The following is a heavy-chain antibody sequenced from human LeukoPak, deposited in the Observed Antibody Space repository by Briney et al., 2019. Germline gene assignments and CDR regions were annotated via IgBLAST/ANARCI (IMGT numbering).Heavy chain of an antibody. Sequence: ASVKVSCKASGYTFTNYGISWVRQAPGQGLEWIGWISAYNGGTNYAQKFQGRVTMTTDTSTTTGYMELRSLKSDDTAVYYCARDQLRYYGSGSYYSDMDVWGQGTTVTVSS. CDR1: GYTFTNYG. CDR2: ISAYNGGT. CDR3: ARDQLRYYGSGSYYSDMDV. V-gene: IGHV1-18*01. J-gene: IGHJ6*02. D-gene: IGHD3-10*01.